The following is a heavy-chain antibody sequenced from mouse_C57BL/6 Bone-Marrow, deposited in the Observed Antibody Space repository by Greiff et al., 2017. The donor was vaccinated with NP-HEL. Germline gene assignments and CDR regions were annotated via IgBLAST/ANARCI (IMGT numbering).Heavy chain of an antibody. CDR2: ISDGGSYT. Sequence: EVKVVESGGGLVKPGGSLKLSCAASGFTFSSYAMSWVRQTPEKRLEWVATISDGGSYTYYPDNVKGRFTISRDNAKNNLYLQMSHLKSEDTAMYYCARGGAYWGQGTTLTVSS. V-gene: IGHV5-4*03. J-gene: IGHJ2*01. CDR1: GFTFSSYA. CDR3: ARGGAY.